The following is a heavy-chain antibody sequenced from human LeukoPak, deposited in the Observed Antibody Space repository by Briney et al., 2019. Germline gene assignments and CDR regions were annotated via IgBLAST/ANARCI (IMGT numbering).Heavy chain of an antibody. Sequence: PGGSLRLSCAASGFTFSGYGMHWVRQAPGKGLEWVAVIWYDGSNKYYADSVKGRFTISRDNSKSTLYLQMNSLRAEDTAVYYCAKASPSPGYYFDYWGQGTLVTVSS. J-gene: IGHJ4*02. CDR1: GFTFSGYG. V-gene: IGHV3-33*06. CDR3: AKASPSPGYYFDY. CDR2: IWYDGSNK. D-gene: IGHD1-14*01.